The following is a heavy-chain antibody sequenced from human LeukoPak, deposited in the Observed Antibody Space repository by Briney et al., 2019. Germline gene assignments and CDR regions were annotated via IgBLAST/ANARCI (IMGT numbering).Heavy chain of an antibody. Sequence: SLRLSCAASGFTFSMYSLNWVRQAPGKGLEWVASISSTRYIYYADSVTGRFTISRDNAKNSLFLQMNSLRAEDTAVYYCARVDTSGWLWGQGTQVTVSS. CDR3: ARVDTSGWL. CDR2: ISSTRYI. V-gene: IGHV3-21*01. J-gene: IGHJ4*02. CDR1: GFTFSMYS. D-gene: IGHD6-19*01.